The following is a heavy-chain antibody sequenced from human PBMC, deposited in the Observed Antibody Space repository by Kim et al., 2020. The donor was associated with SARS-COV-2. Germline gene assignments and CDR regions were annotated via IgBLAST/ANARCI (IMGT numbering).Heavy chain of an antibody. CDR3: ARDTRDYYGMDV. CDR2: IWYDGSNK. CDR1: GFTFSSYG. J-gene: IGHJ6*02. V-gene: IGHV3-33*01. Sequence: GGSLRLSCAASGFTFSSYGMHWVRQATGKGLEWVAVIWYDGSNKYYADSVKGRFTISRDNSKNTLYLQMNSLRAEDTAVYYCARDTRDYYGMDVWGQGTTVTVSS.